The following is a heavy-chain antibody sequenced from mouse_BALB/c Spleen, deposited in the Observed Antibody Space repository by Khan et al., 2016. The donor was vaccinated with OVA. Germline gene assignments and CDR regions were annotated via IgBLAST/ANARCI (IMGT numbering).Heavy chain of an antibody. CDR2: INYSGNT. D-gene: IGHD2-4*01. V-gene: IGHV3-2*02. CDR1: GYSITSEFA. CDR3: ARKDYYDYDPFPY. J-gene: IGHJ3*01. Sequence: KLLESGPGLVKPSQSLSLTCTVTGYSITSEFAWNWIRQFPGNKLEWMGYINYSGNTRFNPSLKSRTSITRDTSKNQFFLQLNSVTTEDTATYYCARKDYYDYDPFPYWGQGILVTVSA.